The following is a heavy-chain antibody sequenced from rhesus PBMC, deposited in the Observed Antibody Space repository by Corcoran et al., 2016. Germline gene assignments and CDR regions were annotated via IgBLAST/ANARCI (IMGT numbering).Heavy chain of an antibody. CDR3: ATRTSGSQFDY. V-gene: IGHV1-111*02. Sequence: EVQLVQSGAEVKKPGASVQISCKASGYPFTDYHLHLVRQAPGKGLEGRGRVDPEDGEAIHAQKFQDRVTITADTSTDTAYMELSSLRSEDTAVYYCATRTSGSQFDYWGQGVLVTVSS. D-gene: IGHD6-25*01. CDR2: VDPEDGEA. CDR1: GYPFTDYH. J-gene: IGHJ4*01.